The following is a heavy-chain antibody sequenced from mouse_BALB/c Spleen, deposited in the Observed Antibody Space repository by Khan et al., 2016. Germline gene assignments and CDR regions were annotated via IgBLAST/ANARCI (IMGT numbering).Heavy chain of an antibody. CDR3: ARYRYCYASRRYCDF. V-gene: IGHV9-3-1*01. D-gene: IGHD1-1*01. J-gene: IGHJ1*01. Sequence: QIQLVQSGPELKRPGKTVKISCKASGYTFTNYGINWVKQAPGKGLKWMGWINTYSRESTYADDFKGRFAFSLETNAKAALSQSNNLKNDETVTYFSARYRYCYASRRYCDFWGAGTTFTVSS. CDR2: INTYSRES. CDR1: GYTFTNYG.